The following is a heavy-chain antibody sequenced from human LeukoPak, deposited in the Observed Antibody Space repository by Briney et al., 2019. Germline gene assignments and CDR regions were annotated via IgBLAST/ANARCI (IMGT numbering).Heavy chain of an antibody. CDR1: GYTFTSYD. V-gene: IGHV1-8*01. Sequence: GASVKVSCKASGYTFTSYDINWVRQATGQGLEWMGWINPNSGNTGYAQKFQGRVTMTRNTSISTAYMELSSLRSEDTAVYYCASVDSSGYYFNYYYGMDVWGQGTTVTVSS. CDR3: ASVDSSGYYFNYYYGMDV. D-gene: IGHD3-22*01. CDR2: INPNSGNT. J-gene: IGHJ6*02.